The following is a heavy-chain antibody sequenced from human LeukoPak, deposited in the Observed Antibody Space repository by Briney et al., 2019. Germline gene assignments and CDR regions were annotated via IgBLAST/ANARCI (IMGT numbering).Heavy chain of an antibody. V-gene: IGHV3-9*01. D-gene: IGHD5-18*01. J-gene: IGHJ4*02. CDR3: AKASRRGYSYGLDYY. Sequence: PGGSLRLSCAASGFTFDDYAMHWVRQAPGKGLEWVSGISWNSGSIGYADPVKGRFTISRDNAKNSLYLQMNSLRAEDTALYYCAKASRRGYSYGLDYYWGQGTLVTVSS. CDR1: GFTFDDYA. CDR2: ISWNSGSI.